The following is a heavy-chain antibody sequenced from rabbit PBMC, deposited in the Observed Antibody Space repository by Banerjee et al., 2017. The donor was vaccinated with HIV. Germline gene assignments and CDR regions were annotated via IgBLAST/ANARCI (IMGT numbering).Heavy chain of an antibody. CDR2: IYAGSSGST. CDR1: GFSFSNSYW. J-gene: IGHJ4*01. Sequence: QEQLVESGGGLVKPEGSLTLTCTASGFSFSNSYWICWVRQAPGKGLEWIACIYAGSSGSTYYASWAKGRFTISRTSSTTVTLQMTSLTAADTATYFCARDLAAIIGWNFGLWGQGTLVTVS. CDR3: ARDLAAIIGWNFGL. D-gene: IGHD1-1*01. V-gene: IGHV1S45*01.